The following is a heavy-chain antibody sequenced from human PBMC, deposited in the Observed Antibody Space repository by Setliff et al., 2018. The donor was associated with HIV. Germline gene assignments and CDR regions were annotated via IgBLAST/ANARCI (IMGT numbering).Heavy chain of an antibody. Sequence: PGGSLRLSCAASGFTFDDFGMHWVRLAPGKGLEWVAYIWFDGGNKYYADSVKGRFTISKDNSKNTVFLQMNNLRVEDTALYYCAKSSFRFFEDLSDWYFDLWGRGTLVTVSS. CDR2: IWFDGGNK. CDR1: GFTFDDFG. J-gene: IGHJ2*01. D-gene: IGHD3-16*02. V-gene: IGHV3-30*02. CDR3: AKSSFRFFEDLSDWYFDL.